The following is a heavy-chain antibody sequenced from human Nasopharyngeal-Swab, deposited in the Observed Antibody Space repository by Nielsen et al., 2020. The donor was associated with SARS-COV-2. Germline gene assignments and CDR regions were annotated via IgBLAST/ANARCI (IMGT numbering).Heavy chain of an antibody. CDR1: GFTFSSYG. Sequence: GGSLRLSCAASGFTFSSYGMHWVRQVPGKGLEWVAVIWYDGSNKYYADSVKGRFTISRDNSKNTLYLQMSSLRAEDTAVYYCARGGSSSWYYFDYWGQGTLVTVSS. D-gene: IGHD6-13*01. V-gene: IGHV3-33*01. J-gene: IGHJ4*02. CDR2: IWYDGSNK. CDR3: ARGGSSSWYYFDY.